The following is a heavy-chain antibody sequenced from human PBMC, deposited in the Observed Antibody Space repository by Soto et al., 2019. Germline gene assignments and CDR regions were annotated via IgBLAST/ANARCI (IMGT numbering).Heavy chain of an antibody. Sequence: PGGSLRLSCAASGFIFDNYAMSWVRQAPGKGLEWVSFISAGGGSPNYADSVKGRFTISRDNSKNMVYLQMNSLRAEDTAVYYCASSSGSGYQNFFDPWGQGSLVTASS. V-gene: IGHV3-23*01. CDR2: ISAGGGSP. J-gene: IGHJ5*02. D-gene: IGHD3-22*01. CDR3: ASSSGSGYQNFFDP. CDR1: GFIFDNYA.